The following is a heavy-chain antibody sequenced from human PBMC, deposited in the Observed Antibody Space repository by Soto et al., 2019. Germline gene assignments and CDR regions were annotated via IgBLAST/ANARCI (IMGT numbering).Heavy chain of an antibody. CDR2: IYYSGST. CDR1: GGSISSYY. V-gene: IGHV4-59*01. CDR3: ARDPGTGEFFDY. J-gene: IGHJ4*02. Sequence: SETLSLTCTVSGGSISSYYWSWIRRPPGKGLEWIGYIYYSGSTNYNPSLKSRVTISVDTSKNQFSLKLSSVTAGDTAVYYCARDPGTGEFFDYWGQGTLVTVSS. D-gene: IGHD3-10*01.